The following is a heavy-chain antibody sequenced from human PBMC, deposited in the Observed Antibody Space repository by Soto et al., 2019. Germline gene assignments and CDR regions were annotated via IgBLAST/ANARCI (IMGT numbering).Heavy chain of an antibody. CDR3: ARGRGGTYDAFDI. Sequence: QVQLQESGPRLVKPSETLSLTCTVSGGSISSYFWSWIRQSPGEGLEWIGYIFYSGTTNYSPSLKSRVTMSLGTAKNQFSLNLTSVTAADTAVYYCARGRGGTYDAFDIWGQETMVTVSS. D-gene: IGHD1-26*01. CDR2: IFYSGTT. CDR1: GGSISSYF. J-gene: IGHJ3*02. V-gene: IGHV4-59*01.